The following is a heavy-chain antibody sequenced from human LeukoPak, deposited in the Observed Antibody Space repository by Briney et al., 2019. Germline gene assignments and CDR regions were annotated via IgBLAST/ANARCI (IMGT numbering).Heavy chain of an antibody. Sequence: SETLSLTCTVSGGSISSYYWSWIRQPPGKGLGWIGYIYYSGSTNYNPSLKSRVTISVDTSKNQFSLKLSSVPAADTAVYYCARVVAAAGTFDYWGQGTLVTVSS. CDR3: ARVVAAAGTFDY. J-gene: IGHJ4*02. CDR1: GGSISSYY. CDR2: IYYSGST. V-gene: IGHV4-59*01. D-gene: IGHD6-13*01.